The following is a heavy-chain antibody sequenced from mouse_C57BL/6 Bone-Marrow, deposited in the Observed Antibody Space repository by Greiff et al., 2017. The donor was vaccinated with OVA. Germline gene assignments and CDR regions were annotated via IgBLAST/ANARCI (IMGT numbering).Heavy chain of an antibody. CDR1: GYTFTSYW. CDR3: ARYGLRSYYFDY. J-gene: IGHJ2*01. CDR2: INPSNGGT. Sequence: QVQLQQPGTELVKPGASVTLSCKASGYTFTSYWMHWVKQRPGQGLEWIGNINPSNGGTNYNEQFKSKATLTVDKSSSTAYMQLSSLTSEDSAVYYCARYGLRSYYFDYWGQGTTLTVSS. V-gene: IGHV1-53*01. D-gene: IGHD2-2*01.